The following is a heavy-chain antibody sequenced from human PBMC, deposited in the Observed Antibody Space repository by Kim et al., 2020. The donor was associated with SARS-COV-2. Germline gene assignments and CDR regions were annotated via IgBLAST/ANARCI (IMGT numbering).Heavy chain of an antibody. D-gene: IGHD2-15*01. CDR3: ARRDCSGGSCYSYYYMDV. J-gene: IGHJ6*03. V-gene: IGHV3-7*01. Sequence: GGSLRLSCAASGFTFSTFWMAWVRQAPGRGLEWVANIKQDGSDKYYVDSVRGRFTISRDNAKNSLYLQMNSLRAEDSAIYYCARRDCSGGSCYSYYYMDVWGKGNTVTVSS. CDR1: GFTFSTFW. CDR2: IKQDGSDK.